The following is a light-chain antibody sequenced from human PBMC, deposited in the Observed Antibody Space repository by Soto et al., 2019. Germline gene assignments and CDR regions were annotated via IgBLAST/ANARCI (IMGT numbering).Light chain of an antibody. CDR3: QQVGCTSSP. V-gene: IGKV3-20*01. CDR2: GAS. Sequence: DTILMLSLGTLALSPGDGATLSGRAGQSIDGDFLAWYQQEPGQPPRIFIYGASFRLAVSTGRVRDSGHGTDSSHPLSRLESEDFAGYYCQQVGCTSSPFGGGTKVDIK. J-gene: IGKJ4*01. CDR1: QSIDGDF.